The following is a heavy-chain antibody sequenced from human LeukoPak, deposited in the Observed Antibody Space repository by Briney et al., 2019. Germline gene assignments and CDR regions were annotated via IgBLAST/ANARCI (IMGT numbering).Heavy chain of an antibody. V-gene: IGHV4-34*01. D-gene: IGHD1-26*01. CDR2: INHSGST. Sequence: SETLSLTCAVYGGSFRGYYWSWVRQPPGKGLEWIGEINHSGSTNHNPSLKSRVIASVDTSKNQSSLKLSSVTAADTAVYFCARVPESVGINYFDSWGQGTLVTVSS. CDR3: ARVPESVGINYFDS. CDR1: GGSFRGYY. J-gene: IGHJ4*02.